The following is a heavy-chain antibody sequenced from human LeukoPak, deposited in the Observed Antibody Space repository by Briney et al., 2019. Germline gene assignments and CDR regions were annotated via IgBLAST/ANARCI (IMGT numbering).Heavy chain of an antibody. CDR1: GDSFSSYY. V-gene: IGHV4-59*01. Sequence: SETLSLTCTFSGDSFSSYYWSWIRQPPGKGLEWIGYIYYSGSTNYNPSLKSRVTISVDTSKNQFSLKLSSVTAADTAVYYCARETSQKGAHYMDVWGKGTTVTISS. D-gene: IGHD3-16*01. CDR3: ARETSQKGAHYMDV. J-gene: IGHJ6*03. CDR2: IYYSGST.